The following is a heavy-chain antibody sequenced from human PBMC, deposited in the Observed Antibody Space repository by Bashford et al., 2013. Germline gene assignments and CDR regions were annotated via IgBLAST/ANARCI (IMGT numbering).Heavy chain of an antibody. D-gene: IGHD5-24*01. CDR3: ARVEMATIGADS. Sequence: ASVKVSCKASGYIFSDFYIQWVRQAPGQGLEWMGWINPNSGGTNYQQKFQGRVTITADEATSTVYMELSSLRSEDTAVYYCARVEMATIGADSWGQGTLVTVSS. V-gene: IGHV1-2*02. J-gene: IGHJ4*02. CDR1: GYIFSDFY. CDR2: INPNSGGT.